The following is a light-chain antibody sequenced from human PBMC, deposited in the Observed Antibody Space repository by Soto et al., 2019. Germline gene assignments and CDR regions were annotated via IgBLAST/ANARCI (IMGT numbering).Light chain of an antibody. V-gene: IGKV3-11*01. CDR1: QSVRNL. Sequence: EIVLTQSPATLSLSPGERATLSCRASQSVRNLLGWYQQKPGQAPRLLIYDASNRASGIPARFGGSGSGTDFTLTISSLEPEDFAVYYCQQRSTWPLTFGGGTKVDIK. J-gene: IGKJ4*01. CDR3: QQRSTWPLT. CDR2: DAS.